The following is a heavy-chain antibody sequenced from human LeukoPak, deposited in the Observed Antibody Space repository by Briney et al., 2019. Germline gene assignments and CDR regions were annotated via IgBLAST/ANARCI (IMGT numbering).Heavy chain of an antibody. V-gene: IGHV3-33*08. Sequence: GGSLRLSCAASGFTFSSYGMHWVRQAPGKGLEWVAVIWYDGSNKYYADSVKGRLTISRDNSKNTLYLQMNSLRAEDTAVYYCARGRIAVAGRHFDYWGQGTLVTVSS. CDR2: IWYDGSNK. CDR3: ARGRIAVAGRHFDY. D-gene: IGHD6-19*01. CDR1: GFTFSSYG. J-gene: IGHJ4*02.